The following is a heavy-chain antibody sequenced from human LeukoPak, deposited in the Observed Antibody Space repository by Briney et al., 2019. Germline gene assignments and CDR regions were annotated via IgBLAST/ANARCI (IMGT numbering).Heavy chain of an antibody. CDR1: GFTFTSYV. J-gene: IGHJ4*02. Sequence: GGSLRPSCAASGFTFTSYVMTWVRQAPGKGLEWVSTISGSGAYTDYADSVKGRFTVSRDNSKNMLYLQMNSLRAEDTAVYYCAKDRYCSGGSCYGLDYWGQGTLVTVSS. CDR3: AKDRYCSGGSCYGLDY. CDR2: ISGSGAYT. D-gene: IGHD2-15*01. V-gene: IGHV3-23*01.